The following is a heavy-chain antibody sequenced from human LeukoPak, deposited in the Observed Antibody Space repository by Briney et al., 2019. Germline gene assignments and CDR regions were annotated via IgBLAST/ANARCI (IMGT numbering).Heavy chain of an antibody. CDR2: ISAYNGNT. CDR3: ARATLVTITMIVVGGFDY. Sequence: GASVKVSCKASGYTFPSYGISWVRQAPGQGLEWMGWISAYNGNTNYAQKVQGRVTMTTDTSTSTAYMELRSLGSDDTAVYYCARATLVTITMIVVGGFDYWGQGTLVTVSS. V-gene: IGHV1-18*01. J-gene: IGHJ4*02. D-gene: IGHD3-22*01. CDR1: GYTFPSYG.